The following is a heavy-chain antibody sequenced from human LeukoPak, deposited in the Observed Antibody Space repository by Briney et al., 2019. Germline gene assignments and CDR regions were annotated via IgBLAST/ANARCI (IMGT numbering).Heavy chain of an antibody. Sequence: ASVKVSCKASGYTFTTYDISWVRQATGQGLEWMGWMNPNSGNTGYAQKFQGRVTITRNTSISTAYMELSSLRSEDTAVYYCARGLTYGGNPAHDAFDIWGQGTMVTVSS. D-gene: IGHD4-23*01. V-gene: IGHV1-8*03. J-gene: IGHJ3*02. CDR2: MNPNSGNT. CDR1: GYTFTTYD. CDR3: ARGLTYGGNPAHDAFDI.